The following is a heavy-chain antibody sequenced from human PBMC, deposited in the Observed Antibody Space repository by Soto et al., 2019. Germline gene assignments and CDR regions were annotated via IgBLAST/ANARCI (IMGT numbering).Heavy chain of an antibody. CDR2: ISAYNGNT. V-gene: IGHV1-18*01. Sequence: ASGKVSCKASGYTFTSYGISWVRQAPGQGLEWMGWISAYNGNTNYAQKLQGRVTMTTDTSTSTAYMELRSLRSDDTAVYYCAVSIAAAGLTGWFDPWGQGTLVTVSS. D-gene: IGHD6-13*01. CDR1: GYTFTSYG. J-gene: IGHJ5*02. CDR3: AVSIAAAGLTGWFDP.